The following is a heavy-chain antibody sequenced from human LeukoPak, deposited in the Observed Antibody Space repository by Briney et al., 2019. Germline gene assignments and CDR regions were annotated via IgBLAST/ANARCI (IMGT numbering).Heavy chain of an antibody. V-gene: IGHV3-21*01. D-gene: IGHD5-18*01. Sequence: AGGSLRLSCAASGFTFSSYSMNWVRQAPGKGLEWVSSISSSSSYIYYADSVKGRFTISRDNAKNSLYLQMNSLRAEDTAVYYCTTDGVDTAMVLGGFDYWGQGTLVTVSS. CDR3: TTDGVDTAMVLGGFDY. CDR2: ISSSSSYI. CDR1: GFTFSSYS. J-gene: IGHJ4*02.